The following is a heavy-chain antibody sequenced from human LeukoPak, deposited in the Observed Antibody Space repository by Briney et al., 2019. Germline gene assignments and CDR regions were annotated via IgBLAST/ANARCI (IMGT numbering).Heavy chain of an antibody. J-gene: IGHJ4*02. D-gene: IGHD6-13*01. CDR3: ARWAAAGPRTDTPKIDY. Sequence: ASVKVSCKASAYSVSDYFLHWVRQAPGQGLEWMGWINPNSGDTKYAQKFQGRVTMTRDTSISTAYMELSRLRSDDTAVYYCARWAAAGPRTDTPKIDYWGQGTLVTVSS. V-gene: IGHV1-2*02. CDR2: INPNSGDT. CDR1: AYSVSDYF.